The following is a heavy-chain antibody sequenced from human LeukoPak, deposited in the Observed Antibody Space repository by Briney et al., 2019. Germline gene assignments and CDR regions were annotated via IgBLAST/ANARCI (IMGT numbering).Heavy chain of an antibody. J-gene: IGHJ6*02. CDR3: ARDRRIAVAGRLFDYGMDV. V-gene: IGHV1-2*06. CDR1: GYTFTGYY. CDR2: INPNNGAT. Sequence: ASVKVSCKASGYTFTGYYMHWVRQAPGQGLEWMGRINPNNGATNYAQKIQGRVTITADESTSTAYMELSSLRSEDTAVYYCARDRRIAVAGRLFDYGMDVWGQGTTVTVSS. D-gene: IGHD6-19*01.